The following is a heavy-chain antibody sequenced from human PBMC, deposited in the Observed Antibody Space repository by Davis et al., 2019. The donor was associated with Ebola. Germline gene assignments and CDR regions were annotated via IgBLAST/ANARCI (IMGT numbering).Heavy chain of an antibody. V-gene: IGHV3-11*01. Sequence: PGGSLRLSCAASGFTLSDHYMSWIRQAPGKGLEWISHISGSGSTIFYADSVKGRFTISRDIASNSVYLQMNSLRAEDTAVYYCARSSNGYNLHNWFDPWGQGTLVTVSS. D-gene: IGHD5-24*01. CDR1: GFTLSDHY. CDR2: ISGSGSTI. J-gene: IGHJ5*02. CDR3: ARSSNGYNLHNWFDP.